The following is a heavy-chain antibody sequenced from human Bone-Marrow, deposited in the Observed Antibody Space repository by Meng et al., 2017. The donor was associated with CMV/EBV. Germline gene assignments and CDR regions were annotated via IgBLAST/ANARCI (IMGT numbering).Heavy chain of an antibody. D-gene: IGHD2-15*01. CDR2: MNPNRGNT. CDR3: ARRWAGWDSYCSGGCCLRRGNWFDP. J-gene: IGHJ5*02. V-gene: IGHV1-8*01. CDR1: GYTFTSYD. Sequence: ASVKVSCKASGYTFTSYDINWVRQATGQGLEWMGWMNPNRGNTGYAQKFQGRVTMTRNTSISTAYMELSSLRSDDTAVYYCARRWAGWDSYCSGGCCLRRGNWFDPWGQGTLVTVSS.